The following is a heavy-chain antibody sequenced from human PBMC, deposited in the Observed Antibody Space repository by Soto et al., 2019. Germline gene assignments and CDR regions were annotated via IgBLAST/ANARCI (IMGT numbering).Heavy chain of an antibody. J-gene: IGHJ6*02. Sequence: ASVKVSCKASGYTFTDYYMHLVRQAPGQGLEWMGWINPNSGGTNYAQKFQGWVTMTRDTSISTAYMELSRLRSDDTAVYYCARFSLGIEYCGGDCSSVSRYGMDVWGQGTTVTVSS. CDR1: GYTFTDYY. V-gene: IGHV1-2*04. CDR2: INPNSGGT. D-gene: IGHD2-21*02. CDR3: ARFSLGIEYCGGDCSSVSRYGMDV.